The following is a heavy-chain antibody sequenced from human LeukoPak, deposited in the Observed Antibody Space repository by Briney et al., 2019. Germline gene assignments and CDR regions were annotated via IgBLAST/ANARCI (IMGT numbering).Heavy chain of an antibody. CDR3: ASERGATQYFDY. V-gene: IGHV1-69*04. CDR1: GGTFSSYV. D-gene: IGHD3-10*01. Sequence: SVKVSCKASGGTFSSYVITWVRQAPGQGLEWMGRIIPMLDIQNYAQKFQGRVTITADKSTSTAYMELSSLRSEDTAVYYCASERGATQYFDYWGQGTLVTVSS. CDR2: IIPMLDIQ. J-gene: IGHJ4*02.